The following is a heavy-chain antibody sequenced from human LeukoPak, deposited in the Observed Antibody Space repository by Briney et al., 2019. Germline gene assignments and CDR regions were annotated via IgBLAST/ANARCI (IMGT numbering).Heavy chain of an antibody. D-gene: IGHD2-15*01. CDR1: GGTFSSYA. CDR2: IIPIFGTA. V-gene: IGHV1-69*13. J-gene: IGHJ6*02. CDR3: AKTLGYCSGGSCWAYYGMDV. Sequence: PVASVKVSCKASGGTFSSYAISWVRQAPGQGLEWMGGIIPIFGTANYAQKFQGRVTITADESTSTAYMELSSLRSEDTAVYYCAKTLGYCSGGSCWAYYGMDVWGQGTTVTVSS.